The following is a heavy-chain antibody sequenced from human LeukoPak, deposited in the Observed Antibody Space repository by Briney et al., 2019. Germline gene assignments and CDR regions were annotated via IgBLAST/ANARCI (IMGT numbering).Heavy chain of an antibody. CDR2: IYYSGST. Sequence: SETLSLTCTVSGGSISSGGYYWSWIRQHPGKGLEWIGYIYYSGSTNYNPSLKSRVTISVDTSKNQFSLKLSSVTAADTAVYYCARQIGSGWYRFAIDYWGQGTLVTVSS. CDR1: GGSISSGGYY. D-gene: IGHD6-19*01. J-gene: IGHJ4*02. V-gene: IGHV4-61*08. CDR3: ARQIGSGWYRFAIDY.